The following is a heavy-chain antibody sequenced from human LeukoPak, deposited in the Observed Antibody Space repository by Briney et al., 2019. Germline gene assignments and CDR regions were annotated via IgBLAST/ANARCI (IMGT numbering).Heavy chain of an antibody. CDR2: IRYDGSNK. CDR3: AKVFLYGSGSYSRNGDY. Sequence: PGGSLRLSCAASGFTFSSYGMHWVRQAPGKGLEWVAFIRYDGSNKYYADSVKGRFTISRDNSKNTLYLQMNSLRAEDTAVYYCAKVFLYGSGSYSRNGDYWGQGTLVTVSS. CDR1: GFTFSSYG. J-gene: IGHJ4*02. V-gene: IGHV3-30*02. D-gene: IGHD3-10*01.